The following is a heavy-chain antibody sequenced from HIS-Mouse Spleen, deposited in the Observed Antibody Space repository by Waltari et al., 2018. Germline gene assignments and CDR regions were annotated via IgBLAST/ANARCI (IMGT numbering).Heavy chain of an antibody. Sequence: QLQLQESGPGLVKPSETLSLTYTVSGGSISSSSYYWGWIRQPPGKGLEWIGSIYYSGTTDYNPSLKSRVTISVDTSKNQFPLKLSSVTAADTAVYYCAREIPYSSSWYDWYFDLWGRGTLVTVSS. J-gene: IGHJ2*01. D-gene: IGHD6-13*01. CDR1: GGSISSSSYY. V-gene: IGHV4-39*07. CDR2: IYYSGTT. CDR3: AREIPYSSSWYDWYFDL.